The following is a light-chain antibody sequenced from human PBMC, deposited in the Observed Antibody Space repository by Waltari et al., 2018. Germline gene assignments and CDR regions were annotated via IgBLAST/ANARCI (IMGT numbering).Light chain of an antibody. CDR2: WAY. V-gene: IGKV4-1*01. Sequence: DIVMTQSPDSLAVSLGERATINCKSSPSVLYSPSNKYYVGWYQQKPGQPPKLLIYWAYSRESGVPDRFRGSGSGTDFTLTISGLQAEDVATYYCQQYLRTPLTFGGGTKVEIK. CDR1: PSVLYSPSNKYY. J-gene: IGKJ4*01. CDR3: QQYLRTPLT.